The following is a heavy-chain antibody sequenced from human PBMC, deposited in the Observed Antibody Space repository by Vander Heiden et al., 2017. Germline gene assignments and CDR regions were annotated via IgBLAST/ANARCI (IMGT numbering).Heavy chain of an antibody. D-gene: IGHD1-26*01. CDR2: INYSGNT. Sequence: QLQLQESGPGLVKPSETLSLTCTVPGGSISSSTSYWGWSRQPPGKGLEWIGNINYSGNTYYNPSLKTRVTLSVDTSKSHVSLTLTSVTAADTAVYYCARLSGGLRRGHYHFDFWGQGTLVTVSS. V-gene: IGHV4-39*02. CDR1: GGSISSSTSY. CDR3: ARLSGGLRRGHYHFDF. J-gene: IGHJ4*02.